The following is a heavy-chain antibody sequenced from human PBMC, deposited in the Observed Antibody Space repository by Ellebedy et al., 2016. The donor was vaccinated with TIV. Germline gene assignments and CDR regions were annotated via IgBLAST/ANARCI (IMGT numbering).Heavy chain of an antibody. CDR3: ARVPGGNKNFDY. J-gene: IGHJ4*02. D-gene: IGHD4-23*01. Sequence: PGGSLRLSCAASGFTFSTYWMHWVRQAPGKGLVWVSRINRDGSSTTYADSVKGRFTISRDNAKNTLYLQMNSLRAEDTAVYYCARVPGGNKNFDYWGQGTLVTVSS. V-gene: IGHV3-74*01. CDR1: GFTFSTYW. CDR2: INRDGSST.